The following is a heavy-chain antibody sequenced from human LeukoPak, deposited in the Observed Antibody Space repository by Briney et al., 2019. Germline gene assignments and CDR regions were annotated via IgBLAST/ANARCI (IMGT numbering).Heavy chain of an antibody. J-gene: IGHJ4*02. CDR3: ARDRDYVWGSYRTMIDY. Sequence: ASVKVSFKASGYTFTGYYMHWVRQAPGQGLEWMGWINPNSGGTNYAQKFHGRVTMTRDTSISKAYMELSRLRSDDTAVYYCARDRDYVWGSYRTMIDYWGQGTLVTVSS. CDR2: INPNSGGT. D-gene: IGHD3-16*02. V-gene: IGHV1-2*02. CDR1: GYTFTGYY.